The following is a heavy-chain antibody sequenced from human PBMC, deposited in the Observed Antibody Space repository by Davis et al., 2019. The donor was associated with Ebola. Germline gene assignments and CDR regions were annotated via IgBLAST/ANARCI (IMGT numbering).Heavy chain of an antibody. D-gene: IGHD3-22*01. CDR1: GFTFRRYA. J-gene: IGHJ4*02. Sequence: GESPIPPRPSSGFTFRRYAMSRVRQAPGKGLEWVPAISGSGGSTYYADSVKGRFTISRDNSKNTLYLQMNSLRAEDTAVYYCAKDQIGWGYDSSCDYWGQGTLVTVSS. CDR3: AKDQIGWGYDSSCDY. V-gene: IGHV3-23*01. CDR2: ISGSGGST.